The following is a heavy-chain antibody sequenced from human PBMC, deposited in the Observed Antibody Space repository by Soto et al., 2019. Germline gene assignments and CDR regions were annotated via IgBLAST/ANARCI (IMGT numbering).Heavy chain of an antibody. CDR1: GFSFSSYR. D-gene: IGHD2-2*02. V-gene: IGHV3-7*04. CDR3: ARVGCSTANCYNIYYGRDV. Sequence: GVSLRLSCAASGFSFSSYRMSCFRQAPGKGLEGVADMNQDGGEKYYVDSVKGRFSISRDKAKTSLYLQINTLRVEDTAVYYCARVGCSTANCYNIYYGRDVGGRGNRVTVSS. J-gene: IGHJ6*02. CDR2: MNQDGGEK.